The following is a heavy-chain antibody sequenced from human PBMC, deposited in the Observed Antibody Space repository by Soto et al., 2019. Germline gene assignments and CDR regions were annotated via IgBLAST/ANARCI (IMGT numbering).Heavy chain of an antibody. CDR2: ITGSGGST. Sequence: EVELLESGGGSVQPGGSLRLSCAASGFTFSSYAMSWVRQAPGRGLEWVSKITGSGGSTYYVASVKGRFTSSRDTSKNTLYLQMNRLRAEDTAVYYCVTGQQLSHWGQGTLVTVSS. D-gene: IGHD1-1*01. J-gene: IGHJ4*02. CDR3: VTGQQLSH. CDR1: GFTFSSYA. V-gene: IGHV3-23*01.